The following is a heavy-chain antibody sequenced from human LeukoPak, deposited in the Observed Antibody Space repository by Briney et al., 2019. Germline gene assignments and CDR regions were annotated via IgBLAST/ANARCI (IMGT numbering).Heavy chain of an antibody. J-gene: IGHJ6*03. D-gene: IGHD6-13*01. CDR2: ISPDGSDT. CDR1: GYSFTSSY. Sequence: GESLKISCKGSGYSFTSSYIGWVRQMPGKGLEWMGIISPDGSDTRYSPSFQGQVTISADKSISTAYLQWSSLKASDTAMYYCARRASAAGMGNYYYMDVWGKGTTVTVSS. V-gene: IGHV5-51*01. CDR3: ARRASAAGMGNYYYMDV.